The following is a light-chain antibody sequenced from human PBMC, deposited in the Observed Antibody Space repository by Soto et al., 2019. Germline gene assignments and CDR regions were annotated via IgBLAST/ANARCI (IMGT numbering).Light chain of an antibody. Sequence: DIQMTRSPPSLSPSIRGSFTITCLASQSISSYLNWYQQRPGKAPNXXIYAASTLQSGVPSRFIGSGSGTDFTLTISSLKSEDIEVYYCHQYYTWPRTFGQGTKVDIK. J-gene: IGKJ1*01. CDR1: QSISSY. V-gene: IGKV1-39*01. CDR2: AAS. CDR3: HQYYTWPRT.